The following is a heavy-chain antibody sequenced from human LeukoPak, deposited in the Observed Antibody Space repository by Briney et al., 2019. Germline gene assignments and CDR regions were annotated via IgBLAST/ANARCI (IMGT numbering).Heavy chain of an antibody. V-gene: IGHV1-2*02. CDR3: ARDGGAYCGGDCYFADDY. CDR2: INPNSGGT. Sequence: ASVKVSCKASGYTFTGYYMHWVRQAPGQGLEWMGWINPNSGGTDYAQKFQGRVTMTRDTPITTAYMELSRLRSDDTAVYYCARDGGAYCGGDCYFADDYWGQGTLVTVSS. CDR1: GYTFTGYY. D-gene: IGHD2-21*02. J-gene: IGHJ4*02.